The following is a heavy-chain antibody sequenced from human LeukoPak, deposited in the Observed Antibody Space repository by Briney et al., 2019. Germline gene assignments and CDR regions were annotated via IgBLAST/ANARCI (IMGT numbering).Heavy chain of an antibody. V-gene: IGHV4-59*01. D-gene: IGHD6-13*01. Sequence: KPSETLSLTCTVSGGSIGSYYWSWIRQPPGEGLEWIGDIYYSGSTNYNPPLKSRVTISVDTSKNQFSLNLNSVTAADTAVYYCARDRYSSSWFDAFDIWGQGTMVTVSS. CDR2: IYYSGST. J-gene: IGHJ3*02. CDR1: GGSIGSYY. CDR3: ARDRYSSSWFDAFDI.